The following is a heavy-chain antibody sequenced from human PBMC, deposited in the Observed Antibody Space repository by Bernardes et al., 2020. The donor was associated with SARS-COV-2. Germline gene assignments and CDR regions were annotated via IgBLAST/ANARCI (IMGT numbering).Heavy chain of an antibody. CDR3: ARYRAYYDSLTGYCPSYFDY. J-gene: IGHJ4*02. Sequence: GSPRLSSAASEFTFSIYSVNCVPQAPGKGRECVSSISISSSYRYYLASGKGRFTIPIHNAKNSLYLQMNSMRAEDTAVYYCARYRAYYDSLTGYCPSYFDYWGQGTLVTVSS. CDR2: ISISSSYR. CDR1: EFTFSIYS. D-gene: IGHD3-9*01. V-gene: IGHV3-21*01.